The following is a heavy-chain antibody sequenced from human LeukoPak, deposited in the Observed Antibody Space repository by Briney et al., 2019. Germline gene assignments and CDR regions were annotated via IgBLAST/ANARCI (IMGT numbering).Heavy chain of an antibody. V-gene: IGHV1-18*01. CDR1: GYTFSNYG. CDR2: ISPYNGNT. CDR3: ARGGLGGMTTVVLDAFDI. D-gene: IGHD4-17*01. Sequence: GASVKVSCTASGYTFSNYGIRWGSQAPGQGLEWMGWISPYNGNTKYEQKLKGRVTMTTDTYTKTTYMDLRSLRSDDTAVYYCARGGLGGMTTVVLDAFDIWGQGTMVTVSS. J-gene: IGHJ3*02.